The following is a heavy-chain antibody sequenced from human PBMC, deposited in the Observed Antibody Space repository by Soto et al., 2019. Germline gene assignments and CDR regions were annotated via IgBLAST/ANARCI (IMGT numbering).Heavy chain of an antibody. CDR1: GGTFSSYA. CDR2: IIPIFGTA. J-gene: IGHJ6*02. V-gene: IGHV1-69*13. Sequence: GASVKVSCKASGGTFSSYAISWVRQAPGQGLEWMGGIIPIFGTANYAQKFQGRVTITADESTSTAYMELSSLRSEDTAVYYCARAGNGYGGKWSYYYYGMDCWGQGTTVNVSS. D-gene: IGHD5-18*01. CDR3: ARAGNGYGGKWSYYYYGMDC.